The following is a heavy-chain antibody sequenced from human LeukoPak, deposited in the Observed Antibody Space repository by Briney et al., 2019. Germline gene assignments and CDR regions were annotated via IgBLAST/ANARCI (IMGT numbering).Heavy chain of an antibody. D-gene: IGHD3-10*01. CDR2: ISAYNGNT. CDR1: GYTFTSYG. J-gene: IGHJ4*02. Sequence: WASVKVSCKASGYTFTSYGISWVRQAPGQGLEWMGWISAYNGNTNYAQKLQGRVTMTTDTSTSTAYMELRSLRSDDTAVYYCARDHLWSGEGYFDYWGQGTLVTVSS. V-gene: IGHV1-18*01. CDR3: ARDHLWSGEGYFDY.